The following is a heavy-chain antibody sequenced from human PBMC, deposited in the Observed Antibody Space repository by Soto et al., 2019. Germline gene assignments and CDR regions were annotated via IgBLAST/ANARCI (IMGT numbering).Heavy chain of an antibody. CDR3: ASVAPRGVAAVRDY. J-gene: IGHJ4*02. CDR1: GNTFASHG. V-gene: IGHV1-18*01. D-gene: IGHD6-25*01. CDR2: ISGFNGQT. Sequence: QVQLVQSGPEVKKPGASVKVSCKASGNTFASHGFSWVRQAPGQGLERMGWISGFNGQTNYALKFQGRGTLTTHTSRSTAYTELRTLRSDGTDVYFCASVAPRGVAAVRDYWGQGTLVTVSS.